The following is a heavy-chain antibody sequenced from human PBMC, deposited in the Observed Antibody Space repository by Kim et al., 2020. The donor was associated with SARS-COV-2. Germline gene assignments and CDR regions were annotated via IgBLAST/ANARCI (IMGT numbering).Heavy chain of an antibody. D-gene: IGHD3-22*01. CDR3: ARTKRITMIFDAFDI. Sequence: SETLSLTCTVSGGSVSSGSYYWSWIRQPPGKGLEWIGYIYYSGSTNYNPSLKSRVTISVDTSKNQFSLKLSSVTAADTAVYYCARTKRITMIFDAFDIWGQGTMVTVSS. CDR1: GGSVSSGSYY. J-gene: IGHJ3*02. V-gene: IGHV4-61*01. CDR2: IYYSGST.